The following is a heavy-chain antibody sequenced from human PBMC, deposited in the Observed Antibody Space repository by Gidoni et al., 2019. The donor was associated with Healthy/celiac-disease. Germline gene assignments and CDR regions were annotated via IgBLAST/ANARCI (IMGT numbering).Heavy chain of an antibody. CDR3: ARAIGGNSFDY. D-gene: IGHD3-10*01. V-gene: IGHV4-59*01. CDR2: IYYSGST. J-gene: IGHJ4*02. CDR1: GGSISSYY. Sequence: QVQLQESGPGLVKPSETLSLTCTVSGGSISSYYWSCLRQPPGQGLEWIGYIYYSGSTNYNPSLKSRVTISVDTSNNQCALKLSSVTAADTAVYYCARAIGGNSFDYWGQGTLVTVSS.